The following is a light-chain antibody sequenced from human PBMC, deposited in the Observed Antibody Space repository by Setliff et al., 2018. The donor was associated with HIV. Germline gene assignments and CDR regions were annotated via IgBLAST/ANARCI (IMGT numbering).Light chain of an antibody. CDR1: SSDVGGYNY. CDR2: EVS. CDR3: SSYTSSSTLGV. J-gene: IGLJ1*01. V-gene: IGLV2-14*01. Sequence: QSALAQPASVSGSPGQSITISCTGTSSDVGGYNYVSWYQQHPGKAPKLMIYEVSNRPSGVSNRFSGSKSGNTASLITSGLQAEDEADYYCSSYTSSSTLGVFGTGTKVTVL.